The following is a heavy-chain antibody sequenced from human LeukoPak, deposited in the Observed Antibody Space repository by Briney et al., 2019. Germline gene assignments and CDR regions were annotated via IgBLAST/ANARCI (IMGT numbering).Heavy chain of an antibody. CDR2: ISSSSSTI. CDR3: ARVVVAANPDAFDI. Sequence: PGGSLRLSCAASGFTSSNYNINWVRQAPGKGLEWLSYISSSSSTIYYAHSVKGRFTISRDNAKNSLYLQMNSLRDEDTAVYYCARVVVAANPDAFDIWGQGTMVTVSS. J-gene: IGHJ3*02. CDR1: GFTSSNYN. D-gene: IGHD2-15*01. V-gene: IGHV3-48*02.